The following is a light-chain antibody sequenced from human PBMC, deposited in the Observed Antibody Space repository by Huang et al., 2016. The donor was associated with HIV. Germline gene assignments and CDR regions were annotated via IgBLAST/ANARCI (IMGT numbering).Light chain of an antibody. CDR3: MQALQTPYT. Sequence: DIVMTQSPLSLPVTPGEPASISCRSSQSLFHSNGYDYLDWFLQKPGQSPQLRIYLGSNRASGVPDRFTGSGSGTDFTLKISRVEAEDVGIYYCMQALQTPYTFGQGTKLNIK. CDR1: QSLFHSNGYDY. J-gene: IGKJ2*01. CDR2: LGS. V-gene: IGKV2-28*01.